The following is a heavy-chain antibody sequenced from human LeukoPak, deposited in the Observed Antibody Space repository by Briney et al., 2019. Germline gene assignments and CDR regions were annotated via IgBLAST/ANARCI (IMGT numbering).Heavy chain of an antibody. Sequence: PGRSLRLSCTASGFTFSSYGMHWVRQAPGKGLEWVAVIWYDGSNQQYADSVKGRFTISRDNSKNTLYLQMNSLRAEDTAVYYCAKAGHSSSWYGHAWGQGTLVTVSS. J-gene: IGHJ5*02. D-gene: IGHD6-13*01. CDR2: IWYDGSNQ. V-gene: IGHV3-33*06. CDR1: GFTFSSYG. CDR3: AKAGHSSSWYGHA.